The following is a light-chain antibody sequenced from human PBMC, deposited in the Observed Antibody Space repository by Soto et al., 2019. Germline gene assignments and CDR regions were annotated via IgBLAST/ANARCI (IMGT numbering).Light chain of an antibody. CDR2: RDD. V-gene: IGLV1-44*01. CDR1: RSNIGSYS. Sequence: QSVLTQPPSASGTPGQRVTISCSGSRSNIGSYSIFWYQHLPTTAPKLLIYRDDQRPSGVPDRFSASKSGTSASLAISGLQSEDEADYYCASWDGSLNGQLFGGGTKLTAL. J-gene: IGLJ2*01. CDR3: ASWDGSLNGQL.